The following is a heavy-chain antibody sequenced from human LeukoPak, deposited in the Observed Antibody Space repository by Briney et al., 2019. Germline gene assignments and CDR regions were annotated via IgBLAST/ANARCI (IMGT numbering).Heavy chain of an antibody. Sequence: SETLSLTCTVSGGSISSSSYYWGWIRQPPGKGLEWIGSIYYSGSTYYNPSLKSRVTISVDTSKNQFSLKLSSVTAADTAVYYCARHITYYDILTGYYAEYYYYYMDVWGKGTTVTVSS. D-gene: IGHD3-9*01. CDR1: GGSISSSSYY. J-gene: IGHJ6*03. CDR2: IYYSGST. V-gene: IGHV4-39*01. CDR3: ARHITYYDILTGYYAEYYYYYMDV.